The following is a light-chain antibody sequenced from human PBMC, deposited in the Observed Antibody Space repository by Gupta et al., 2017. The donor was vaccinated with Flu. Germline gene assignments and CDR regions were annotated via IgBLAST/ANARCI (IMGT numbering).Light chain of an antibody. J-gene: IGKJ4*02. CDR2: ATS. CDR1: QSISSY. CDR3: QQSYSNLART. V-gene: IGKV1-39*01. Sequence: DIQMTQSPSSLSASVGDRVTITCRASQSISSYLNWYQQKPGKAPKHLIYATSSLQSGVPSSLSGSGAGTEVTLTISSMQQEDVAANYCQQSYSNLARTFGGGTKVEIK.